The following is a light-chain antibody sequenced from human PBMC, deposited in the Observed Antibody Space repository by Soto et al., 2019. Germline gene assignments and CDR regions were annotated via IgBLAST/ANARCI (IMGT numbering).Light chain of an antibody. CDR3: QQYNTYPWT. Sequence: DIQMTQSPSTLSASVGDRVTITCRASQSISSWLAWYQQKPGKAPKLLIYDASSLESGVPSRFSGSGSGTEFTHTISSLQPDDFATYYCQQYNTYPWTFGQGTKVDI. J-gene: IGKJ1*01. CDR2: DAS. CDR1: QSISSW. V-gene: IGKV1-5*01.